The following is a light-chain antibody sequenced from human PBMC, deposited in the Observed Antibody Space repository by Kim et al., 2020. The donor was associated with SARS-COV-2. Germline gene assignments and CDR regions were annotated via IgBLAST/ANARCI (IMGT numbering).Light chain of an antibody. V-gene: IGLV3-21*04. CDR1: NIGSKS. Sequence: VAPGKTAMITCGGNNIGSKSVHWYQQKPGQAPVLFIYYDSDRPSGIPERFSGSNSGNTATLTISRVEAGDEADYYCQVWDSSRDRVFGGGTQLTVL. CDR3: QVWDSSRDRV. CDR2: YDS. J-gene: IGLJ2*01.